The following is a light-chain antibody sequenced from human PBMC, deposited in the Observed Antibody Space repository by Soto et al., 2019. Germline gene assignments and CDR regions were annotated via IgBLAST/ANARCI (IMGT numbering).Light chain of an antibody. Sequence: DIQMTQSPSSLSASVGDRVTITCRASQSISSYLNWYQQKPGQAPKLLLYAASSLQSGVPSRFSGSGSGTDFALTISSLQPEDFATYYCQQSYSTQFTFGPGTKGDIK. CDR2: AAS. J-gene: IGKJ3*01. CDR3: QQSYSTQFT. CDR1: QSISSY. V-gene: IGKV1-39*01.